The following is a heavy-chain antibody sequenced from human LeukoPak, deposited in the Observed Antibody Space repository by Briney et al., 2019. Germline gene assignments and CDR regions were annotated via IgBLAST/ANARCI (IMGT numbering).Heavy chain of an antibody. V-gene: IGHV3-15*01. CDR2: IKSKTDGGTT. CDR1: GFTFSNAW. Sequence: GGSLRLSCAASGFTFSNAWMSWVRQAPGKGLEWVGRIKSKTDGGTTDYAAPVKGRFTISRDDSKNTLYLQMNSLKTEDTAVYYCTSNSGSYYEVYYFDYWGQGTLVTVSS. CDR3: TSNSGSYYEVYYFDY. J-gene: IGHJ4*02. D-gene: IGHD1-26*01.